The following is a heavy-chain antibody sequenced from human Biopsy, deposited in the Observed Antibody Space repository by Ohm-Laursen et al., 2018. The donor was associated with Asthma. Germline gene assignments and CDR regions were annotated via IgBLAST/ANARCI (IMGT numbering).Heavy chain of an antibody. D-gene: IGHD2-2*01. CDR2: TNSVFGTT. CDR1: GGTFNTYV. CDR3: ARKAGSCISRTCYSLDF. V-gene: IGHV1-69*13. J-gene: IGHJ4*02. Sequence: SVKVSCKSLGGTFNTYVIGWVRQAPGQGLEWMGGTNSVFGTTTYLQKFQDRVTITADDSTSTVYMELSSLRSEDTAVYYCARKAGSCISRTCYSLDFWGQGTLVTVSS.